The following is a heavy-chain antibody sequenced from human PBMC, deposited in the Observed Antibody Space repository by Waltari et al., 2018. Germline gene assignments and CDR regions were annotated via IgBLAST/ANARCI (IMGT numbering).Heavy chain of an antibody. J-gene: IGHJ4*02. CDR3: ARVVTGVHEVNDN. CDR1: GYKLRDYG. Sequence: QVRLTQSGSDVKEPGASVKVSCKASGYKLRDYGISWVRQAPGQGLGWKGWIYVDNENTRFAEKFEDSVTLTTDKVTETVYMELTDLRPADTAVYYCARVVTGVHEVNDNWGQGTLVIVSS. V-gene: IGHV1-18*01. CDR2: IYVDNENT. D-gene: IGHD3-16*02.